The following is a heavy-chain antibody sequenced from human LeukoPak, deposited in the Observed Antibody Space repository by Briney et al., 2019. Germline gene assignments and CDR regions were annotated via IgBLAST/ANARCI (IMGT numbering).Heavy chain of an antibody. J-gene: IGHJ6*03. CDR1: GFTFSSYS. V-gene: IGHV3-21*01. CDR2: ISSSSSYI. CDR3: ARPYGSGRRPYYYYYMDV. D-gene: IGHD3-10*01. Sequence: GGSLRLSCAASGFTFSSYSMNWVRQAPGKGLEWVSSISSSSSYIYYADSVKGRFTISRDNAKNSLYLRMNSLRAEDTAVYYCARPYGSGRRPYYYYYMDVWGKGTTVTISS.